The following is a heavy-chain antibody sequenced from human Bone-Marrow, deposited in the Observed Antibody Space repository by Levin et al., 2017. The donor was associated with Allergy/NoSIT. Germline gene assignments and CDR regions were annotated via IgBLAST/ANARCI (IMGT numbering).Heavy chain of an antibody. V-gene: IGHV1-69*13. J-gene: IGHJ4*02. CDR3: ARGEGCDY. D-gene: IGHD1-26*01. CDR2: TVAMYNTP. Sequence: SVKVSCKPSGGTLSGYAINWVRQAPGQGLEWMGGTVAMYNTPNYAQKFQGRVTFTADESTNTAYMELSSLRSEDTALYYCARGEGCDYWGQGTPVIVAS. CDR1: GGTLSGYA.